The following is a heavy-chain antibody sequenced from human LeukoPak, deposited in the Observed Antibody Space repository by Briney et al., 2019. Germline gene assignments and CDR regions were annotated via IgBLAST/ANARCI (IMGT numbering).Heavy chain of an antibody. CDR1: GGSISNTADY. CDR2: MYYRGNT. J-gene: IGHJ4*02. V-gene: IGHV4-39*01. CDR3: ARHGCSSTSCLDY. Sequence: SETLPLTCTVSGGSISNTADYWGRIRQPPGEGLVCFRNMYYRGNTYYKPSLKSRVTISADTSKNQFSLKLSSVTAADTAVYYCARHGCSSTSCLDYWGQGTLVTVSS. D-gene: IGHD2-2*01.